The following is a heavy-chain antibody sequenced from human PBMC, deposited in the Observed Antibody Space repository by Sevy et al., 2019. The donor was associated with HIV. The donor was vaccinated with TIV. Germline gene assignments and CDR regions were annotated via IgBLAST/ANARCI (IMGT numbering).Heavy chain of an antibody. CDR3: AKVGLDGFDP. V-gene: IGHV3-23*01. CDR1: GFSFTNYA. Sequence: GGSLRLSCVASGFSFTNYAMSWVRQAPGKGLQWVSVVSGSGGSTYYTDSVEGRFTISRDNSKKTMYLQMNSLRAEDTAVYYCAKVGLDGFDPWGQGTLVTVSS. D-gene: IGHD1-1*01. J-gene: IGHJ5*02. CDR2: VSGSGGST.